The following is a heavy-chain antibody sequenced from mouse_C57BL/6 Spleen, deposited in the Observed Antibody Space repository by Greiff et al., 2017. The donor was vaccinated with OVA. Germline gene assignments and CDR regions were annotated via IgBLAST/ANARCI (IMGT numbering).Heavy chain of an antibody. V-gene: IGHV8-12*01. CDR3: AQRSTTVIAPLDY. J-gene: IGHJ2*01. Sequence: VKLMESGPGLLQSSQTLSLTCSFSGFSLSTSGMGVSWIRQPSGMGLVWLAHIYWGDDKRYNPSLKSRLTISKDTSRNHVFLMITSVSTADTAAYYCAQRSTTVIAPLDYWGQGTTLTVSS. CDR1: GFSLSTSGMG. CDR2: IYWGDDK. D-gene: IGHD1-1*01.